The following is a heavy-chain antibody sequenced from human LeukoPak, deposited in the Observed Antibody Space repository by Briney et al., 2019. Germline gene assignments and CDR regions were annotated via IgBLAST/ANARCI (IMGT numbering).Heavy chain of an antibody. D-gene: IGHD3-10*01. CDR3: ARHFRGTRNGNWFDP. CDR1: GGSISSYN. CDR2: IYYSGYT. Sequence: SETLSLTCTVSGGSISSYNWSWIRQPPGKGLKWIGHIYYSGYTNYNPSLKSRVTISVDTSKNQFSLKLSSVTAADTAVYYCARHFRGTRNGNWFDPWGQGTLVTVSS. V-gene: IGHV4-59*01. J-gene: IGHJ5*02.